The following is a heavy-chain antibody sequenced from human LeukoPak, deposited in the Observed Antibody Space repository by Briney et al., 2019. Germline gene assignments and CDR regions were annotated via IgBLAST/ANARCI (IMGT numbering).Heavy chain of an antibody. J-gene: IGHJ5*02. D-gene: IGHD2-15*01. CDR3: ARDRLAIVVVVAAISDWFDP. CDR1: GYTFTSYG. Sequence: ASVKVSCKASGYTFTSYGLSWVRQAPGQGLERMGWIIAYNGNTNYAQKLQGRVTLTTDTSTRTAYMELRSLRSDDTAVYYCARDRLAIVVVVAAISDWFDPWGQGTLVTVSS. CDR2: IIAYNGNT. V-gene: IGHV1-18*01.